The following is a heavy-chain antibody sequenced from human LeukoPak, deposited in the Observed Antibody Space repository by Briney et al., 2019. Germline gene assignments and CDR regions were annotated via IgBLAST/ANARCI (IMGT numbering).Heavy chain of an antibody. J-gene: IGHJ6*03. CDR2: INPNIGGT. V-gene: IGHV1-2*02. CDR3: ARDHMAAAGTDLVYYYYYMDV. CDR1: GYTFTGNY. Sequence: ASVKVSCKASGYTFTGNYMHRVRQAPGQGLEWMRWINPNIGGTNYAQKFQGRVTMTRDTSISTAYMELSRLRSDDTAVYYCARDHMAAAGTDLVYYYYYMDVWGKGTTVTISS. D-gene: IGHD6-13*01.